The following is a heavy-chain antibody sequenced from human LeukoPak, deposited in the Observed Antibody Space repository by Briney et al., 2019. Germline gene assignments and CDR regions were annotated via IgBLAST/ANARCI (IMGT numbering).Heavy chain of an antibody. CDR1: GFTFGSYA. Sequence: GGSLRLSCEASGFTFGSYAMYWVRQAPGKGLEWVAGIGSGGSPHYADSVKGRFTISRDNSQNTVYLQINSLRAEDTAVYYCGKTTVGYSSGQKPAWPVDYWGQGTLVTVSS. J-gene: IGHJ4*02. D-gene: IGHD5-18*01. CDR3: GKTTVGYSSGQKPAWPVDY. V-gene: IGHV3-23*01. CDR2: IGSGGSP.